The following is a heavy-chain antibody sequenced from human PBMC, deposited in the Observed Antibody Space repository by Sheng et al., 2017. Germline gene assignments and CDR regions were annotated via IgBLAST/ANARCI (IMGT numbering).Heavy chain of an antibody. CDR1: GFTVSSFH. V-gene: IGHV3-48*03. D-gene: IGHD3-22*01. CDR2: ISTSGDTI. Sequence: EVQLVESGGDLVQPGGSLRLSCEASGFTVSSFHMNWVRQAPGKGLEWVSYISTSGDTIYYAESVKGRFTISRDHAKNSLDLQMDSLRAEDTAVYYCARDQAYYSDGSDILWGYYLGMDVWGQGTTVTVSS. J-gene: IGHJ6*02. CDR3: ARDQAYYSDGSDILWGYYLGMDV.